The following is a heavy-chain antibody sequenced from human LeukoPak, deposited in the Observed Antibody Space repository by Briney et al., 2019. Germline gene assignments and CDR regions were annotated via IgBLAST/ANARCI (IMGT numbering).Heavy chain of an antibody. V-gene: IGHV4-59*08. CDR1: GGSISGYH. D-gene: IGHD5/OR15-5a*01. CDR2: IYYGGST. Sequence: SETLSLTCTVSGGSISGYHWSWIRQPPGKGLEWIGYIYYGGSTNYNPSLKSRVTISLDTSKNQFSLKLNSVTAADTAVYYCARHHIVSTGTFDYWGQGTLATVSS. J-gene: IGHJ4*02. CDR3: ARHHIVSTGTFDY.